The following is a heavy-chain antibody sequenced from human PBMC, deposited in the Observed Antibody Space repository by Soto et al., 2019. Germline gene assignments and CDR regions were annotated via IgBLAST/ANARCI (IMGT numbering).Heavy chain of an antibody. V-gene: IGHV3-23*01. CDR1: GFTFSSYA. Sequence: GGSLRLSSAASGFTFSSYAMSWVRQAPGKGLEWVSAISGSGGSTYYADSVKGRFTISRDNSKTTLYLQMNSLRAEDTAVYYCAKGGAGYYYGMDVWGQGTTVTAP. J-gene: IGHJ6*02. D-gene: IGHD1-26*01. CDR2: ISGSGGST. CDR3: AKGGAGYYYGMDV.